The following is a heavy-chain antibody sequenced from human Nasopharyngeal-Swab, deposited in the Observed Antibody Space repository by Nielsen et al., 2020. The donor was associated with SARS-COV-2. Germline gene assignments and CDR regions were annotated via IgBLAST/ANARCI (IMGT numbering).Heavy chain of an antibody. Sequence: SETLSLTCAVYGGSFSGYYWSWIRPPPGKGLEFIWDINHSGTTSYTTSLKSRVTISSDTSKNQLSLKLSSVTAADTAVYYCARGHRSISMIVVVIATAHFYFDSWGLGTLVTVTS. CDR2: INHSGTT. CDR1: GGSFSGYY. D-gene: IGHD3-22*01. J-gene: IGHJ4*02. V-gene: IGHV4-34*01. CDR3: ARGHRSISMIVVVIATAHFYFDS.